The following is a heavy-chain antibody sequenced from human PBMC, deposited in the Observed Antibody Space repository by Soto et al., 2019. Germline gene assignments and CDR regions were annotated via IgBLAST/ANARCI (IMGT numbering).Heavy chain of an antibody. J-gene: IGHJ3*02. Sequence: ASVKVSCKASGYTFTSYDINWVRQATGQGLEWMGWMNPNSGNTGYAQKLQGRVTMTRNTSISTAYMELSSLRSEDTAVYYCARDGYDYSAFDIWGQGTMVTVSS. CDR3: ARDGYDYSAFDI. V-gene: IGHV1-8*01. CDR1: GYTFTSYD. D-gene: IGHD5-12*01. CDR2: MNPNSGNT.